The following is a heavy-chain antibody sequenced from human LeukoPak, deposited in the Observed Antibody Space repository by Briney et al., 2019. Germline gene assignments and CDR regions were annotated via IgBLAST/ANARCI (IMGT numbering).Heavy chain of an antibody. CDR2: IYTSGNT. Sequence: PSETLSLTCTVSGGSISSGSSYWSWIRQPAGKGLEWIGRIYTSGNTNYKPSLQSRVTISVDTAKHQFSLKLSSVTAADTAVYYCARQHDSYYYYYIDVWGSGTTVTVSS. CDR1: GGSISSGSSY. J-gene: IGHJ6*03. CDR3: ARQHDSYYYYYIDV. V-gene: IGHV4-61*02.